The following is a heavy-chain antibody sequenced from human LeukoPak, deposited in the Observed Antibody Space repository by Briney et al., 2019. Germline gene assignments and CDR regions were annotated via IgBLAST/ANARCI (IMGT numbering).Heavy chain of an antibody. Sequence: GASVKVSCKASGGTFSSYAISWVRQAPGQGLEWMGGIIPIFGTANYAQKFQGRVTITTDESTSTAYMELSSLRSEDTAVYYCARSLTYYYYYYMDVWGKGTTATVSS. J-gene: IGHJ6*03. CDR2: IIPIFGTA. CDR3: ARSLTYYYYYYMDV. CDR1: GGTFSSYA. V-gene: IGHV1-69*05. D-gene: IGHD4/OR15-4a*01.